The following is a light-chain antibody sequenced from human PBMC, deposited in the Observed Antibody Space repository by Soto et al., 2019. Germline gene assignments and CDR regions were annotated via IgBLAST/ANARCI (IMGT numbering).Light chain of an antibody. Sequence: QSVLAQPASVSESPGQSIIISCTGTSSDVGGYNYVSWYQQHPGKAPKLMIYDVSNRPSGVSNRFSGSKSGNTASLTISGLQAEDEADYYCSSYTSSSTYVFGTGTKVTV. V-gene: IGLV2-14*01. CDR1: SSDVGGYNY. CDR2: DVS. J-gene: IGLJ1*01. CDR3: SSYTSSSTYV.